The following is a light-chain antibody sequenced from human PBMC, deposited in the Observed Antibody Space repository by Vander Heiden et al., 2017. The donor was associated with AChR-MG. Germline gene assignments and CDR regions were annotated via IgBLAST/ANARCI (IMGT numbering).Light chain of an antibody. Sequence: AIRMTQSPSSFSASTGDRVTITCRASQGISSYLAWYQQKPGKAPELLIHAASTLQSGVPSRFSGSGSGTDFTLTISCLQSEDFATYYCQRYYSYPPWTFGQGTKVEIK. CDR3: QRYYSYPPWT. V-gene: IGKV1-8*01. CDR2: AAS. J-gene: IGKJ1*01. CDR1: QGISSY.